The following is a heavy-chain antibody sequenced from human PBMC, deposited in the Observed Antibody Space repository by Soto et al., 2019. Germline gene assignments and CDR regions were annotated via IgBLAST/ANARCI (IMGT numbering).Heavy chain of an antibody. CDR3: ARKILGSTTRPNYWYFDL. D-gene: IGHD7-27*01. CDR2: ISGGGDAA. Sequence: EVQVLESGGGLLQPGGSLRLSCDGSGFTFINYAMNWVRQSPGKGLEWVSSISGGGDAAFFPDSVRGRFTISRDNSKNTVTLQTNSLGVDDTAVYYCARKILGSTTRPNYWYFDLWGRGTLVTVSS. CDR1: GFTFINYA. J-gene: IGHJ2*01. V-gene: IGHV3-23*01.